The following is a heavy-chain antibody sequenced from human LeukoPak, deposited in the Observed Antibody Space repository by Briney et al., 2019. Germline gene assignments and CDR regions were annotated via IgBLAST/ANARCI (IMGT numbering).Heavy chain of an antibody. CDR2: IYYSGST. CDR3: ARDLQARYSDGASYFDF. D-gene: IGHD5-18*01. CDR1: GGSISRYY. Sequence: SETLCLTCAVSGGSISRYYWSWIRQPPGKGLEWIGYIYYSGSTNYNPSLKSRVTISVDTSKNQFSLKLTSETPADTAVYYCARDLQARYSDGASYFDFWGQGTLVTVSS. J-gene: IGHJ4*02. V-gene: IGHV4-59*12.